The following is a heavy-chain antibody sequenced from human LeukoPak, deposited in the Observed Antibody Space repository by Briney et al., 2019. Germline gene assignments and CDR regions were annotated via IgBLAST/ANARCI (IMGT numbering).Heavy chain of an antibody. J-gene: IGHJ3*02. Sequence: GGSLRLSCAASGFTFSSYAMHWVRQAPGKGLVWVSRINSDGSSTSYADSVKGRFTISRDNAKNTLYLQMNSLRAEDTAVYYCARDYYDSSGYDAFDIWGQGTMVTVSS. CDR1: GFTFSSYA. D-gene: IGHD3-22*01. CDR3: ARDYYDSSGYDAFDI. V-gene: IGHV3-74*01. CDR2: INSDGSST.